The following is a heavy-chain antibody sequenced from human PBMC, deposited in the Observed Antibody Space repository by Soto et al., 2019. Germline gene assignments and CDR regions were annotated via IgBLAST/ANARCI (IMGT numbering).Heavy chain of an antibody. CDR2: ISGSGGST. CDR1: GFTFSSYA. CDR3: ARDLRGYCSSTSCSF. J-gene: IGHJ4*02. D-gene: IGHD2-2*01. Sequence: GGSLRLSCAASGFTFSSYAMSWVRQAPGKGLEWVSAISGSGGSTYYADSVKGRFTISRDNSKNTLYLQMNSLRAEDTAVYYCARDLRGYCSSTSCSFWGQGTLVTVS. V-gene: IGHV3-23*01.